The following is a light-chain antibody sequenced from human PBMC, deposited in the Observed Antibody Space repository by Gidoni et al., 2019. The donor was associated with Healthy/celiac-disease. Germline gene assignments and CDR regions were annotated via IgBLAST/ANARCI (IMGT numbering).Light chain of an antibody. V-gene: IGKV1-12*01. CDR1: PGISSW. CDR3: QQANSFPHT. J-gene: IGKJ2*01. CDR2: AAS. Sequence: DIQMSQSPSSVSASVGDRVTITCRASPGISSWLDWYQQKPGKDPKLLICAASNLQSGVPSRFSGSGSGTDFALTISSLQPEDFTTYYCQQANSFPHTFGQXTKLEIK.